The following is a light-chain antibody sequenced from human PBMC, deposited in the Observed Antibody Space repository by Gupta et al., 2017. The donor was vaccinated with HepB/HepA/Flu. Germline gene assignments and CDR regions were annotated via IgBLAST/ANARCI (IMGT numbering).Light chain of an antibody. CDR1: SGHSSYA. J-gene: IGLJ1*01. V-gene: IGLV4-69*01. CDR2: VNSDGSH. CDR3: QTWGSGIGYA. Sequence: QLVLTQSPSASPSPGASVTLTCTPSSGHSSYAIAWHQQQPEKGPRYLMKVNSDGSHTKGDGIPDRFSGSSSGAERYLTISSLQSEDEADYYCQTWGSGIGYAFGTGTKVTVL.